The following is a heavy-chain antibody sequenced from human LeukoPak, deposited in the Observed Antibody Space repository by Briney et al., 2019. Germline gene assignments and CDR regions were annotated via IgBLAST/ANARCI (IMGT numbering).Heavy chain of an antibody. CDR2: IWYDGSNK. D-gene: IGHD5-18*01. J-gene: IGHJ4*02. V-gene: IGHV3-33*01. Sequence: PGGSLRLSCAASGITFRNYGMHWVRQAPGKGLEWVAIIWYDGSNKYYADSVKGRFTISRDNPKNTLYLQMNSLRVEDTAVYYCASVWRALGYTIDYWGQGTLVTVSS. CDR3: ASVWRALGYTIDY. CDR1: GITFRNYG.